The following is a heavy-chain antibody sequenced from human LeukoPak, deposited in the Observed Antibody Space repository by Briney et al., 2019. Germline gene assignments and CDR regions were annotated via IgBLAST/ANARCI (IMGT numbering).Heavy chain of an antibody. CDR3: ASVDYVWGSFY. V-gene: IGHV4-59*01. Sequence: PSETLSLTCTVSGGSISSYYWSWIRQPPGKGLEWIGYIYYSGSTNYNPSLKSRVTISVDTSKNQFSLKLSFVTAADTAVYYCASVDYVWGSFYWGQGTLVTVSS. J-gene: IGHJ4*02. CDR1: GGSISSYY. D-gene: IGHD3-16*01. CDR2: IYYSGST.